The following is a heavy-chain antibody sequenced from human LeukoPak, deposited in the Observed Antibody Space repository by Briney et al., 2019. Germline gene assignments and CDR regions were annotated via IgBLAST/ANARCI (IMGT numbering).Heavy chain of an antibody. CDR1: GYIFNRQG. CDR2: INPNSGGT. CDR3: ARAVVDSSGWYGSGILPDY. Sequence: GASVKVSCKASGYIFNRQGMNWVRQAPGQGLEWMGWINPNSGGTNYAQKFQGRVTMTRDTSISTAYMELSRLRSDDTAVYYCARAVVDSSGWYGSGILPDYWGQGTLVTVSS. J-gene: IGHJ4*02. D-gene: IGHD6-19*01. V-gene: IGHV1-2*02.